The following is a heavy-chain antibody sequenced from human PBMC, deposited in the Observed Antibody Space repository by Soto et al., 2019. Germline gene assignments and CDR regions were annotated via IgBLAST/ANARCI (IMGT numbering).Heavy chain of an antibody. CDR1: GGSICSGDYY. D-gene: IGHD2-2*01. CDR3: ARAERSSCSSTSCYAV. V-gene: IGHV4-61*08. CDR2: IYYSGST. J-gene: IGHJ4*02. Sequence: SETLSLSCTVSGGSICSGDYYWSWIRQPPGKGLEWIGYIYYSGSTNYNPSLKSRVTISVDTSKNQFSLKLSSVTAADTAVYYCARAERSSCSSTSCYAVWGQGTLVTVSS.